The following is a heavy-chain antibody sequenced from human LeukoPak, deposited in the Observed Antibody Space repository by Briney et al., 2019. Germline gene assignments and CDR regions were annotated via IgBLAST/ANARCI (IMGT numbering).Heavy chain of an antibody. CDR2: VNPNSGGT. J-gene: IGHJ4*02. V-gene: IGHV1-2*04. CDR1: GYTFTGYY. D-gene: IGHD3-22*01. CDR3: ARSPTASYYYDSSGYLSLDY. Sequence: ASVKVSCKASGYTFTGYYMHWVRQAPGQGLEWMGWVNPNSGGTNYAQKFQGWVTMTRDTSISTAYMELSRLRSDDTAVYYCARSPTASYYYDSSGYLSLDYWGQGTLVTVSS.